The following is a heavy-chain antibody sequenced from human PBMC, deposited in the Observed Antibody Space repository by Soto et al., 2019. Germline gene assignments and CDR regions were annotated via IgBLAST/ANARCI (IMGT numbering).Heavy chain of an antibody. CDR1: GGSISSGGYS. Sequence: PSETLSLTCTVSGGSISSGGYSWSWIRQPPGKGLEWIGYIYHSGSTYYNPSLKGRVTISVDRSKNQFSLKLSSVTAADTAVYYCARGSAMTTGRMDVWGQGTTVTVSS. D-gene: IGHD4-17*01. CDR2: IYHSGST. CDR3: ARGSAMTTGRMDV. J-gene: IGHJ6*02. V-gene: IGHV4-30-2*01.